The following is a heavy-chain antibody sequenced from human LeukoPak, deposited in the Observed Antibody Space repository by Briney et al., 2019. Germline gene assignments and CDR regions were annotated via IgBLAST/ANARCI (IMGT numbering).Heavy chain of an antibody. Sequence: PGGSLRLSCAASGFTFSRYGLHWVRQAPATGLEWLSFVNSRNTIYYLDSVKGRFTISRDNARNSLYLQMNSLRVEDTAVYYCVSGAAMDVWGQGTTVTVSS. CDR1: GFTFSRYG. D-gene: IGHD3-10*01. V-gene: IGHV3-48*04. CDR2: VNSRNTI. J-gene: IGHJ6*02. CDR3: VSGAAMDV.